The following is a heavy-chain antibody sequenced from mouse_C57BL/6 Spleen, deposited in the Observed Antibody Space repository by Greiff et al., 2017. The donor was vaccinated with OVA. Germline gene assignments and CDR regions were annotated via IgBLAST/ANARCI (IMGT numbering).Heavy chain of an antibody. CDR1: GYTFTDYY. Sequence: EVQLQQSGPELVKPGASVKISCKASGYTFTDYYMNWVKQSHGKSLEWIGDINPNNGGTSYNQKFKGKATLTVDKSSSTAYMELRSLTSEDSAVYYCARAGDYYGSSYDYAMDYWGQGTSVTVSS. D-gene: IGHD1-1*01. CDR2: INPNNGGT. V-gene: IGHV1-26*01. CDR3: ARAGDYYGSSYDYAMDY. J-gene: IGHJ4*01.